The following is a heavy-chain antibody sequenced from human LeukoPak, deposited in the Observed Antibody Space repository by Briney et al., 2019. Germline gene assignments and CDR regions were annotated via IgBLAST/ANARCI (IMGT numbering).Heavy chain of an antibody. D-gene: IGHD1-26*01. J-gene: IGHJ4*02. CDR3: AREDSGSYFD. V-gene: IGHV3-48*03. CDR2: ISSSGSTI. CDR1: GFTFSSYE. Sequence: QPGGSLRLSCAASGFTFSSYEVNWVRQAPGKGLEWVSYISSSGSTIYYADSVKGRFTISRDNAKNSLYLQMNSLRAEDTAVYYCAREDSGSYFDWGQGTLVTVSS.